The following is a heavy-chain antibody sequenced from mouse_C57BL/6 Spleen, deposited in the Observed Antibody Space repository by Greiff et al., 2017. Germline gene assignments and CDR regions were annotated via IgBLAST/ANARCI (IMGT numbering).Heavy chain of an antibody. CDR1: GFTFSDYG. J-gene: IGHJ2*01. V-gene: IGHV5-17*01. CDR2: ISSGSSTI. CDR3: AWPYYDGSSHFDY. Sequence: DVQLQESGGGLVKPGGSLKLSCAASGFTFSDYGMHWVRQAPEKGLEWVAYISSGSSTIYYADTVKGRFPISRDNAKNTLFLQMTSLSSEDTAMYYCAWPYYDGSSHFDYWGQGTTLTVSS. D-gene: IGHD1-1*01.